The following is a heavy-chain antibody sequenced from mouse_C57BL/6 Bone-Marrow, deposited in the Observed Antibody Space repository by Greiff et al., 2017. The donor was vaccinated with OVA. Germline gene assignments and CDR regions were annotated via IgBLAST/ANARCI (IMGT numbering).Heavy chain of an antibody. V-gene: IGHV1-80*01. D-gene: IGHD1-1*01. CDR1: GYAFSSYW. Sequence: VQLQQSGASVKISCKASGYAFSSYWMNWVKQRPGKGLEWIGQIYPGDGDTNYNGKFKGKATLTADKSSSTAYMQLSSLTSEDSAVYFCARSILITTVVATRYFDVWGTGTTVTVSS. CDR3: ARSILITTVVATRYFDV. CDR2: IYPGDGDT. J-gene: IGHJ1*03.